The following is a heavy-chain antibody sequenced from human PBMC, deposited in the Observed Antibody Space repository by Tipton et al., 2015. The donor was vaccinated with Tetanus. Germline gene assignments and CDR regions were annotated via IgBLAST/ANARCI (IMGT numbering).Heavy chain of an antibody. CDR2: ILYGGST. Sequence: TLSLTCTVSGGSVSSGSYYWSWVRRPPGKGLEYIGYILYGGSTHYNPSLKSRLTMSADPAKNQFSLRLTSVTAADTAVHYCARIHDFWSGYFDFWGQGTLVTVSP. CDR3: ARIHDFWSGYFDF. D-gene: IGHD3-3*01. CDR1: GGSVSSGSYY. V-gene: IGHV4-61*01. J-gene: IGHJ4*02.